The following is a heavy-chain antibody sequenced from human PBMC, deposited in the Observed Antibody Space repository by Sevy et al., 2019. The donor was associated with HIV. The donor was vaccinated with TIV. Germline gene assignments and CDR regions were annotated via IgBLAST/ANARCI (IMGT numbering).Heavy chain of an antibody. D-gene: IGHD2-15*01. Sequence: GGSLSLSCAASGFTVSSNYMSWVRQAPGKGLEWVSIIYSGGSTYYAGSVKGRFTISRDNSKNTLYLQMNSLRAEDTARYYCARDGGGCSGGSCYSSLSFDYWGQRTLVTVSS. V-gene: IGHV3-53*01. CDR2: IYSGGST. CDR1: GFTVSSNY. CDR3: ARDGGGCSGGSCYSSLSFDY. J-gene: IGHJ4*02.